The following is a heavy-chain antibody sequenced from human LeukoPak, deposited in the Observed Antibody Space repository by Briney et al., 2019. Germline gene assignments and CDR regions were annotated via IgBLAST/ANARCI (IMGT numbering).Heavy chain of an antibody. CDR3: TRDDFSGSYCD. Sequence: GRSLRLSCAASGFTFSSYGMHWVRQAPGKGLEWVAVISYDGSNKYYADSVKGRFTISRDNSKNTLYLQMNSLRAEDTATYYCTRDDFSGSYCDWGQGTLVTVSS. CDR2: ISYDGSNK. D-gene: IGHD1-26*01. V-gene: IGHV3-30*03. J-gene: IGHJ4*02. CDR1: GFTFSSYG.